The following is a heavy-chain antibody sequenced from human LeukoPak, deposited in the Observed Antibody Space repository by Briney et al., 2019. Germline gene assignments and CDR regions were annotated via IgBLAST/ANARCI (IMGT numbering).Heavy chain of an antibody. CDR1: GFTFSSYW. CDR3: AREPAGSWPYYYYYYGMDV. Sequence: GGSLRLSCAASGFTFSSYWMSWVRQAPGKGLEWVANIKQDGSEKYYVDSVKGRFTISRDNAKNSLYLQMNSPRAEDTAVYYCAREPAGSWPYYYYYYGMDVWGQGTTVTVSS. V-gene: IGHV3-7*01. D-gene: IGHD6-13*01. CDR2: IKQDGSEK. J-gene: IGHJ6*02.